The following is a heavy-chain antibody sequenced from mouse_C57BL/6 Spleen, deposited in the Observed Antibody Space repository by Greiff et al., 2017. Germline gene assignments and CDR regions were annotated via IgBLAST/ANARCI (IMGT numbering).Heavy chain of an antibody. CDR2: IYPGSGNT. J-gene: IGHJ2*01. Sequence: QVQLKESGPELVKPGASVKISCKASGYSFTSYYIHWVKQRPGQGLEWIGWIYPGSGNTKYNEKFKGKATLTADTSSSTAYMQLSSLTSEDSAVYYCARSGGNFDYWGQGTTLTVSS. D-gene: IGHD1-1*02. CDR1: GYSFTSYY. V-gene: IGHV1-66*01. CDR3: ARSGGNFDY.